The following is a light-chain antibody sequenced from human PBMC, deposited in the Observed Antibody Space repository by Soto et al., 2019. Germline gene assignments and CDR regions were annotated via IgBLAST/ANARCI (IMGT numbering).Light chain of an antibody. CDR3: QKYSSVPV. CDR1: QDIRNF. Sequence: DIQMTQSPTSLSASVGDRVTITCRASQDIRNFVAWYQQKPAKAPKLLIYAASTLQSGVPSRFSGSGSGTDFTLTNNSLQPEDVATYSCQKYSSVPVFGPGTKVEIK. CDR2: AAS. V-gene: IGKV1-27*01. J-gene: IGKJ3*01.